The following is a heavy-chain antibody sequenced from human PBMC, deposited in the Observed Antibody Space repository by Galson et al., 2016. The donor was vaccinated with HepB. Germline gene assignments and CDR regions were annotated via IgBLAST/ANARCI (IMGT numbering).Heavy chain of an antibody. D-gene: IGHD4-17*01. CDR1: GFTFSSSA. V-gene: IGHV3-30-3*02. CDR2: ISSDGIEN. J-gene: IGHJ3*02. Sequence: SLRLSCAASGFTFSSSAMHWVRQAPGKGLEWVAVISSDGIENYYADSEKGRFTISRDTSKTTLDLQMNSLRTEDTAVYYCASPLSDDYDDYGGDHAFDIWGQGTMVTVSS. CDR3: ASPLSDDYDDYGGDHAFDI.